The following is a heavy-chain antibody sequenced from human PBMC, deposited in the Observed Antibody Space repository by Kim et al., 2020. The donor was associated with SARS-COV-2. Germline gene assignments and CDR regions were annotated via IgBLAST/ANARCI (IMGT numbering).Heavy chain of an antibody. J-gene: IGHJ4*02. D-gene: IGHD6-19*01. CDR3: AKDKDSSGLIKYLLDY. Sequence: SVKGRFTISRDNAKNSLYLQMNSLRAEDTALYYCAKDKDSSGLIKYLLDYWGQGTLVTVSS. V-gene: IGHV3-9*01.